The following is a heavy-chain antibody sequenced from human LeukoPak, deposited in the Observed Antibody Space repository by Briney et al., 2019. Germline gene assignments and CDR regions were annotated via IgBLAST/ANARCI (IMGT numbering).Heavy chain of an antibody. CDR3: ARENVNRGSSWGYDYFGMDV. J-gene: IGHJ6*02. V-gene: IGHV1-8*01. Sequence: ASVKVSCKASGYTFTSSYDINWVRQAPGQGLEWMGWMNPYSGITGYPQKFQGRVTMTRDTSISTAYMELSSLTSEDTAVYFCARENVNRGSSWGYDYFGMDVWGQGTAVTVSS. CDR1: GYTFTSSYD. CDR2: MNPYSGIT. D-gene: IGHD6-13*01.